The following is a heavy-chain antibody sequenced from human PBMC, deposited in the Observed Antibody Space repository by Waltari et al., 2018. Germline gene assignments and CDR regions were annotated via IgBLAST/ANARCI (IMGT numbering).Heavy chain of an antibody. CDR1: GGSISSSSYY. CDR2: IYYSGST. D-gene: IGHD6-13*01. CDR3: ARSDHSRRQAIS. Sequence: QLQLQESGPGLVKPSETLSLTCTVSGGSISSSSYYWGWIRQPPGKGLEWIGSIYYSGSTYYNPSLKSRVTISVDTSKNQFSLKLSSVTAADTAVYYCARSDHSRRQAISWGQGTLVTVSS. V-gene: IGHV4-39*01. J-gene: IGHJ5*02.